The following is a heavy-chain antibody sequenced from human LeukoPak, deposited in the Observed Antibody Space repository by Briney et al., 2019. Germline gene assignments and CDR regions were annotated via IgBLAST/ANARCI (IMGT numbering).Heavy chain of an antibody. CDR2: INPNSGGT. CDR1: GYTFTGYY. Sequence: VASVKVSCKASGYTFTGYYMHWVRQAPGQGLEWMGWINPNSGGTNYAQKFQGRFTVTRDTSISTAYMELSRLRSDDTAVYYCARHRELEPLDYWGQGTLVTVSS. CDR3: ARHRELEPLDY. D-gene: IGHD1-1*01. J-gene: IGHJ4*02. V-gene: IGHV1-2*02.